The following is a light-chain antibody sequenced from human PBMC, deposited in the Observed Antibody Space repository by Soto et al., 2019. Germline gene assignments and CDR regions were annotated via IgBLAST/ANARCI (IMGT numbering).Light chain of an antibody. CDR3: QHYGSSWT. Sequence: EIVLTQSPGTLSLSPGERATLSCRASQSGRANYIAWYQQKPGQAPRNLIYATSNRATGIPDRFSGVGSGTDFALTLSRLEPEDFALYYCQHYGSSWTFGQGNKVEIK. CDR2: ATS. V-gene: IGKV3-20*01. CDR1: QSGRANY. J-gene: IGKJ1*01.